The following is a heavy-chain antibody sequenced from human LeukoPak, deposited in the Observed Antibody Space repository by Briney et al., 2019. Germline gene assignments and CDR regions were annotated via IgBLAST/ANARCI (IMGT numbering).Heavy chain of an antibody. CDR2: INWNGGST. V-gene: IGHV3-20*04. CDR1: GFTFDDYG. CDR3: ARDPRKGHYDFWSGYMRYYYYYMDV. J-gene: IGHJ6*03. Sequence: GGSLRLSCAASGFTFDDYGMSWVRQAPGKGLEWVSGINWNGGSTGYADSVKGRFPISRDNAKNSLYLQMNSLRAEDTALYYCARDPRKGHYDFWSGYMRYYYYYMDVWGKGTTVTVSS. D-gene: IGHD3-3*01.